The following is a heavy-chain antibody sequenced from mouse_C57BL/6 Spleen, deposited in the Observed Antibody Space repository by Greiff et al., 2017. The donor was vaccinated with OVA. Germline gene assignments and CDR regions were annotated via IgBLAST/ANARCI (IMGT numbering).Heavy chain of an antibody. V-gene: IGHV5-16*01. CDR2: INYDGSST. J-gene: IGHJ1*03. D-gene: IGHD1-1*01. Sequence: EVQLVESEGGLVQPGSSMKLSCTASGFTFSDYYMAWVRQVPEKGLEWVANINYDGSSTYYLDSLKSRFIISRDNAKNILYLQMSSLKSEDTATYYCARASITTVARYFDVWGTGTTVTVSS. CDR1: GFTFSDYY. CDR3: ARASITTVARYFDV.